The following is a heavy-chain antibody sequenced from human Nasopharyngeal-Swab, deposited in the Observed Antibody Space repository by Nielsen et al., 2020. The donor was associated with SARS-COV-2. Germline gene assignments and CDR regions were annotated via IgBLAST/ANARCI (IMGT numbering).Heavy chain of an antibody. CDR1: GFTFSSYA. Sequence: GGSLRLSCAASGFTFSSYAMHWVRQAPGKGLEWVAFISYDGSNKYYADSMKGRFTISRDNSKNTLYLQMNSLRAEDTAVYYCARDLKGNYADSGDYWGQGTLVTVSS. J-gene: IGHJ4*02. V-gene: IGHV3-30-3*01. CDR2: ISYDGSNK. D-gene: IGHD4-11*01. CDR3: ARDLKGNYADSGDY.